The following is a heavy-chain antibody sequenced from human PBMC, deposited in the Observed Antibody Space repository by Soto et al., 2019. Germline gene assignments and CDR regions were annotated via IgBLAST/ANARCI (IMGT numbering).Heavy chain of an antibody. CDR2: ISAYNGNT. CDR1: GYTFTSYG. Sequence: ASVKVSCKASGYTFTSYGISWVRQAPGQGLEWMGWISAYNGNTNYAQKLQGRVTMTTDTSTSTAYMELRSLRSDDTAVYYCARDPGIAVAGTVLLDYWGQGTLVTVSS. J-gene: IGHJ4*02. V-gene: IGHV1-18*01. D-gene: IGHD6-19*01. CDR3: ARDPGIAVAGTVLLDY.